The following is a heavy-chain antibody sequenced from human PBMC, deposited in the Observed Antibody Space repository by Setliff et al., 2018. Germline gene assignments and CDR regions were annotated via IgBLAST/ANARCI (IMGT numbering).Heavy chain of an antibody. CDR3: ARGPRYSGSYYVNY. CDR2: INHSGSS. Sequence: PSETLSLTCAVYGGSFSGYYWTWIRQPPGKGLEWIGEINHSGSSNYNPSLKSRVTISVDTSKNQFSLHLSSVTAADTAVYYCARGPRYSGSYYVNYWGQGTLVTVS. D-gene: IGHD1-26*01. V-gene: IGHV4-34*01. J-gene: IGHJ4*02. CDR1: GGSFSGYY.